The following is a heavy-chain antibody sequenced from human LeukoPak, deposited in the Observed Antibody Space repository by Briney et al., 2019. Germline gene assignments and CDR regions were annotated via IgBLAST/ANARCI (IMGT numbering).Heavy chain of an antibody. CDR2: ISYDGSNK. V-gene: IGHV3-30*03. Sequence: PGGSLRLSCAASGFTFSSYGMHWVRQAPGKGLEWVAVISYDGSNKYSGDSVKGRFTISRDNSKNTLYLQMNSLRAEDTAVYYCARAITPRYYDILTGYIDYWGQGTLVTVSS. CDR1: GFTFSSYG. D-gene: IGHD3-9*01. CDR3: ARAITPRYYDILTGYIDY. J-gene: IGHJ4*02.